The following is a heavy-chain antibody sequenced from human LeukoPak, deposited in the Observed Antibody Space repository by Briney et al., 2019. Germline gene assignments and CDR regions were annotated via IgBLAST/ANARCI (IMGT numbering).Heavy chain of an antibody. Sequence: GGSLRLSCAASGFTFGDYALHWVRQLPGKGLEWVSGISWNSGSIGYADSVEGRFTISRDNTKNSLSLQMNSLRAEDTALYYCAKGPIAVAGTWYFDSWGQGTLVIVSS. J-gene: IGHJ4*02. CDR2: ISWNSGSI. CDR3: AKGPIAVAGTWYFDS. CDR1: GFTFGDYA. D-gene: IGHD6-19*01. V-gene: IGHV3-9*01.